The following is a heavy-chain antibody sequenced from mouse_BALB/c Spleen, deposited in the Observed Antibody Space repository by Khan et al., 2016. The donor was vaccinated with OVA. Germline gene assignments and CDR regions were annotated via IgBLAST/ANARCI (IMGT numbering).Heavy chain of an antibody. CDR3: AREWGYWFPY. CDR2: ISPGSGNT. Sequence: VQLQESGTELARPGASVKLSCKASGYIFIDYNINWVKQRTGQGLEWIGEISPGSGNTYYNEKLKGKATLTADKSSRTAYMQLSSLTSEYSAVYFCAREWGYWFPYWGQGTLVTVSA. D-gene: IGHD3-1*01. CDR1: GYIFIDYN. J-gene: IGHJ3*01. V-gene: IGHV1-77*01.